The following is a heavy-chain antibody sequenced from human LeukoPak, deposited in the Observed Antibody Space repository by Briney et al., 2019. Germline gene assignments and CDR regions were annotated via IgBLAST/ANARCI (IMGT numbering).Heavy chain of an antibody. CDR3: ARGPYSSSSGADY. D-gene: IGHD6-6*01. CDR1: GYTCTSYD. CDR2: TNPNSGNT. V-gene: IGHV1-8*03. J-gene: IGHJ4*02. Sequence: ASVKVSCKASGYTCTSYDINWVRQATGKGLEWMGWTNPNSGNTGYAQKFQGRVTITRNTSISTAYMELSSLRSEDTAVYYCARGPYSSSSGADYWGQGTLVTVSS.